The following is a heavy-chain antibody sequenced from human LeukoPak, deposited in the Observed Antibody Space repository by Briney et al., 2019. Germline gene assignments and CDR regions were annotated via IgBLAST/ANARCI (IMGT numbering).Heavy chain of an antibody. D-gene: IGHD5-18*01. CDR1: GGSISSSSYY. J-gene: IGHJ6*03. V-gene: IGHV4-39*07. Sequence: SETLSLTCTVSGGSISSSSYYWGWIRQPPGKGLEWIGRIYTSGNTNYNPSLKSRVTISVDTSKNQFSLKLSSVTAADTAVYYCAREGAYSYGYGLSYDYYYMDVWGKGTTVTISS. CDR3: AREGAYSYGYGLSYDYYYMDV. CDR2: IYTSGNT.